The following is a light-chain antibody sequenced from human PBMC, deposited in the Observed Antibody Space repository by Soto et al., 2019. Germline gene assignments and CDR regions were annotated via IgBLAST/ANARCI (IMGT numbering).Light chain of an antibody. CDR1: QSVSSN. CDR3: QQRNDWPHT. Sequence: EIVMTQSPATLSVSPGERATLSCRASQSVSSNLAWYQQKPGQAPRLLIYGASTRATGIPARFSGRGSGTEFTLTISSLQSEDCAVYYCQQRNDWPHTFGQGTKLEIK. V-gene: IGKV3-15*01. CDR2: GAS. J-gene: IGKJ2*01.